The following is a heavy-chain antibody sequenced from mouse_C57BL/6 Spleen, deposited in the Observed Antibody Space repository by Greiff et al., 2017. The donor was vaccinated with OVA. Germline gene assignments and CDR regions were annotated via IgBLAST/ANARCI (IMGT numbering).Heavy chain of an antibody. CDR1: GFTFSNYW. D-gene: IGHD1-1*01. J-gene: IGHJ2*01. CDR3: TPLLRYYFDY. CDR2: IRLKSDNYAT. Sequence: EVQLVESGGGLVQPGGSMKLSCVASGFTFSNYWMNWVRQSPEKGLEWVAQIRLKSDNYATHYAESVKGRFTISRDDSKSSVYLQMNNLRAEDTGIYYCTPLLRYYFDYWGQGTTLTVSS. V-gene: IGHV6-3*01.